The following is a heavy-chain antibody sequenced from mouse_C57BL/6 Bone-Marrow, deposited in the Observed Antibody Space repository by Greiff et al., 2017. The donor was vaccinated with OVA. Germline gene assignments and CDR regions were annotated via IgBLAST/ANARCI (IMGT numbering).Heavy chain of an antibody. J-gene: IGHJ3*01. V-gene: IGHV1-19*01. Sequence: VQLQQSGPVLVKPGASVKMSCKASGYTFTDYYMNWVKQSHGKSLEWIGVINPYNGGTSYNQKFKGKATLTVDKSSSTAYMELNSLTSEDSAVYYCARSGGPQAKAWFAYWGQGTLVTVSA. CDR1: GYTFTDYY. CDR2: INPYNGGT. D-gene: IGHD3-2*02. CDR3: ARSGGPQAKAWFAY.